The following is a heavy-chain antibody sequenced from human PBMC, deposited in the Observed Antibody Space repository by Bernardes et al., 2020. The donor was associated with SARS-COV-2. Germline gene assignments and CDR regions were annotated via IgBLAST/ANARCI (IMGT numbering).Heavy chain of an antibody. CDR3: ATLVYYYDSSGYSNY. CDR1: GFTFSSYE. V-gene: IGHV3-48*03. J-gene: IGHJ4*02. Sequence: GGSLRLSCAASGFTFSSYEMNWVRQAPGKGLEWVSYISSSGSTIYYADSVKGRFTISRDNAKNSLYLQMNSLRAEDTAVYYCATLVYYYDSSGYSNYWGQGTLVTVSS. CDR2: ISSSGSTI. D-gene: IGHD3-22*01.